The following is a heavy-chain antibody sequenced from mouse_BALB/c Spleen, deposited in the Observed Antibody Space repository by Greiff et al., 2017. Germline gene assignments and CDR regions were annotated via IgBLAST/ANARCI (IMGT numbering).Heavy chain of an antibody. CDR2: ISSGGSYT. J-gene: IGHJ3*01. Sequence: EVQGVESGGGLVKPGGSLKLSCAASGFTFSSYAMSWVRQSPEKRLEWVAEISSGGSYTYYPDTVTGRFTISRDNAKNTLYLEMSSLRSEDTAMYYCARDDYDVAWFAYWGQGTLVTVSA. CDR1: GFTFSSYA. CDR3: ARDDYDVAWFAY. D-gene: IGHD2-4*01. V-gene: IGHV5-9-4*01.